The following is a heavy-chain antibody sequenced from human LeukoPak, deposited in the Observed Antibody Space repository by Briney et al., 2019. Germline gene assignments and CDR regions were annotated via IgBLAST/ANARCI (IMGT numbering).Heavy chain of an antibody. V-gene: IGHV4-31*03. CDR2: IYYTGST. Sequence: PSQTLSLTCTVSGGSISSGGYFWSWIRQHPGKDLEWIGYIYYTGSTYYNPSLKSRVAMSLDTSKNQFSLKLSSVTAADTAVYYCARVARGYLYYFDYWGQGTLVTVSS. D-gene: IGHD3-22*01. J-gene: IGHJ4*02. CDR1: GGSISSGGYF. CDR3: ARVARGYLYYFDY.